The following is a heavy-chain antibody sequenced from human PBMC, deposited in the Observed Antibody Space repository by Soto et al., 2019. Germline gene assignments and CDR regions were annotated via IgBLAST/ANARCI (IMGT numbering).Heavy chain of an antibody. D-gene: IGHD3-22*01. CDR1: GYTFTGYY. Sequence: ASVKVSCKASGYTFTGYYMHWVRQAPGQGLEWMGWINPNSGGTNYAQKFQGRVTMTRDTSISTAYMELSRLRSDDTAVYYCACMYYYDSSGYYSWFDTWGQGTLVTVSS. J-gene: IGHJ5*02. V-gene: IGHV1-2*02. CDR2: INPNSGGT. CDR3: ACMYYYDSSGYYSWFDT.